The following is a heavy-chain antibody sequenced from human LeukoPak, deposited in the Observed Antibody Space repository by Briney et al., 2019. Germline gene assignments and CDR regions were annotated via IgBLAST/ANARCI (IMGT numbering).Heavy chain of an antibody. J-gene: IGHJ6*03. CDR2: IRSKTNNYET. CDR1: GIAFDGSP. V-gene: IGHV3-73*01. Sequence: GGSLRLSCAASGIAFDGSPIHWGRQAPGKGLEWVGRIRSKTNNYETGYAASLKGRFLISRDDSRNMSYLQMNSLKTADTAVYYCQAYYYYYMDVWGKGTTVIVSS. CDR3: QAYYYYYMDV.